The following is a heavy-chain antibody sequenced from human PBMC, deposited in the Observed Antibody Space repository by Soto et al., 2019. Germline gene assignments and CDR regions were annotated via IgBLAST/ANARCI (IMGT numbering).Heavy chain of an antibody. CDR2: IYHSGTT. J-gene: IGHJ4*02. CDR1: GDSISSGYH. CDR3: ARDSYNFDD. V-gene: IGHV4-38-2*02. Sequence: PSETLSLTCAVSGDSISSGYHWAWIRQPPGKGLEWVASIYHSGTTYYNPSLTSRVTISVDTSKNQFSLKLRSVTAADTAVYYCARDSYNFDDWGQGILVTVSS. D-gene: IGHD5-18*01.